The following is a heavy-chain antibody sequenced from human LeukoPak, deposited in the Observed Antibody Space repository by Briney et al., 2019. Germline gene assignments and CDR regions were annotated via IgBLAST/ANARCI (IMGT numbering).Heavy chain of an antibody. J-gene: IGHJ4*02. CDR2: IYYSGST. V-gene: IGHV4-30-4*01. Sequence: SETLSLTCTVSGGSISSGDYYWSWIRQPPGKGPEWIGYIYYSGSTYYNPSLKSRVTISVDTSKNQFSLKLSSVTAADTAVYYCARVVVMRGRWLDYWGQGTLVTVSS. CDR3: ARVVVMRGRWLDY. D-gene: IGHD3-22*01. CDR1: GGSISSGDYY.